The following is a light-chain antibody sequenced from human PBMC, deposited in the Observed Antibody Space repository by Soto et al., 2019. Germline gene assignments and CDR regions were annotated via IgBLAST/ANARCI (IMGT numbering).Light chain of an antibody. Sequence: QSAPTQPASVSGSPGQSITISCTGTSSDVGGYNYVSWYQQHPGKAPKLMIYEVSNRPSGVSNRFSGSKSGNTASLTISGLQAEDEADYYCSSYTSSSIDYVFGTGTQLTVL. J-gene: IGLJ1*01. V-gene: IGLV2-14*01. CDR2: EVS. CDR1: SSDVGGYNY. CDR3: SSYTSSSIDYV.